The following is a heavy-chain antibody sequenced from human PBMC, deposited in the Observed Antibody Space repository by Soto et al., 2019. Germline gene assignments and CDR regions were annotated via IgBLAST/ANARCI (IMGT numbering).Heavy chain of an antibody. CDR2: VKSEAGGGTI. CDR1: GITFTYAW. D-gene: IGHD2-21*01. CDR3: AHIGALPPNEVFRT. V-gene: IGHV3-15*01. J-gene: IGHJ3*01. Sequence: EVQLVESGGGLVNPGGSLRLSCAASGITFTYAWMTWVRQAPGRGLEWVGRVKSEAGGGTIDYAAPVKGRFTITRDDSRRMLYLQINSLKSEDTAVYYCAHIGALPPNEVFRTGGQGKVVTVSS.